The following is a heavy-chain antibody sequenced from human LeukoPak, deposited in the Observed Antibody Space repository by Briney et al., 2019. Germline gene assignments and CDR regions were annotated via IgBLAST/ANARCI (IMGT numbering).Heavy chain of an antibody. D-gene: IGHD3-10*01. Sequence: GGSLRLSCAASGFTFSSYGMSWVRQAPGKGLEWVSAISGSGGSTYYADSVKGRFTISRDNSKNTPYLQMNSLRAEDTAVYYCASITMVRGVPSPAYYFDYWGQGTLVTVSS. V-gene: IGHV3-23*01. CDR3: ASITMVRGVPSPAYYFDY. J-gene: IGHJ4*02. CDR1: GFTFSSYG. CDR2: ISGSGGST.